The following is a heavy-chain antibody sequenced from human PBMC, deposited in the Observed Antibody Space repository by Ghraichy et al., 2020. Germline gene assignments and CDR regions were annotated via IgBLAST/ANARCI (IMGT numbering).Heavy chain of an antibody. V-gene: IGHV4-4*07. CDR1: GGSISSYY. J-gene: IGHJ6*02. Sequence: SETLSLTCTVSGGSISSYYWSWIRQPAGKGLEWIGRIYTSGSTNYNPSLKSRVTMSVDTSKNQFSLKLSSVTAADTAVYYCARDPGFGELLPYYYYGMDVWGQGTTVTVSS. CDR2: IYTSGST. CDR3: ARDPGFGELLPYYYYGMDV. D-gene: IGHD3-10*01.